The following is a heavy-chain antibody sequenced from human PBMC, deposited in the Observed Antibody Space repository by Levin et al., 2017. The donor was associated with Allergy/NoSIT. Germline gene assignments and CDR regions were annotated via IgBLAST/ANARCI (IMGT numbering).Heavy chain of an antibody. CDR1: GGSVRSGDYY. J-gene: IGHJ2*01. CDR3: ARLYYYDSSGSYYPYWYFQL. Sequence: SQTLSLTCTVSGGSVRSGDYYWNWIRQPPGKGLEWIGYIYYSGSTYYNPSLKSRVTISVDTSKNQFSLRLSSVTAADTAMYYCARLYYYDSSGSYYPYWYFQLWGRGTRGTVSS. CDR2: IYYSGST. V-gene: IGHV4-30-4*01. D-gene: IGHD3-22*01.